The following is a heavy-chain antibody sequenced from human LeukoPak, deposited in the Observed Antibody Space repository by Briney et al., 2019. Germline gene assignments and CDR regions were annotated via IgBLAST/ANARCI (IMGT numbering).Heavy chain of an antibody. CDR3: AKYGAVAPPFFLDY. D-gene: IGHD6-19*01. CDR1: GFTYSYYA. V-gene: IGHV3-23*01. Sequence: GGSLSLPCATSGFTYSYYAMIWVRQAPGRGLEWLSSIFCGWETNHPEAGKDRFTISRDNSRSTLHLHMTGLRADDAALYYCAKYGAVAPPFFLDYWGRGTLVTVSS. CDR2: IFCGWET. J-gene: IGHJ4*02.